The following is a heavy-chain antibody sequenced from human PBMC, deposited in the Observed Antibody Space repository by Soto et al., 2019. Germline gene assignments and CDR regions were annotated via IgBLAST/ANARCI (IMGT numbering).Heavy chain of an antibody. Sequence: GGSLRLSCASSGFPFSSYAMSWIRPAPGNGLEWVSAISGSGGSTYYADSVKGRFTISRDNSKNTLYLQMNSLRAEDTAVYYCAKVGSIVVVPAAVDYWGQGTLGTVPQ. CDR2: ISGSGGST. V-gene: IGHV3-23*01. CDR3: AKVGSIVVVPAAVDY. D-gene: IGHD2-2*01. CDR1: GFPFSSYA. J-gene: IGHJ4*02.